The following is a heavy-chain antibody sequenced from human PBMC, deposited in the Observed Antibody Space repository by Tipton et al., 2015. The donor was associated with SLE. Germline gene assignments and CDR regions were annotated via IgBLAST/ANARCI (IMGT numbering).Heavy chain of an antibody. CDR2: ISGSGGST. CDR1: GFTFSSYA. J-gene: IGHJ4*02. D-gene: IGHD4-23*01. V-gene: IGHV3-23*01. Sequence: SLRLSCAASGFTFSSYAMSWVRQAPGKGLEWVSAISGSGGSTYYADSVKGRFTISRDNSKNTLYLQMNSLRAEDTAVYYCEKTPPDYGGNLYYFDYWGQGTLVTVPS. CDR3: EKTPPDYGGNLYYFDY.